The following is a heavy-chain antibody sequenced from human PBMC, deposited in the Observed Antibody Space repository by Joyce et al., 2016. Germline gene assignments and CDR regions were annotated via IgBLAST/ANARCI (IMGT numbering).Heavy chain of an antibody. D-gene: IGHD1-26*01. Sequence: QVQLVESGGGVVQPGRSLRLACAASGFTFRSYGMFWVRQAPGKVLEWVAVIWYYGSHKYYADFVKGRFTISRDNSKNTLYLQMSSLRAEDTAVYFCARMYSGSNSGFDYWGQGTLVTVSS. V-gene: IGHV3-33*01. J-gene: IGHJ4*02. CDR2: IWYYGSHK. CDR1: GFTFRSYG. CDR3: ARMYSGSNSGFDY.